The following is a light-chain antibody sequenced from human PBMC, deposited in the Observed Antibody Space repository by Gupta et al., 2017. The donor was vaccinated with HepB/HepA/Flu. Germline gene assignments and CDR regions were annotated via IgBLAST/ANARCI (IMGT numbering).Light chain of an antibody. J-gene: IGKJ1*01. Sequence: EMVMTQSPVTLSVSTGERATLSCRASQSVSSYLAWYQQKPGQAPRLLIYGASTRATGIPARFSGSGSGTEFTLTISSLQSEDFAVYYCQQYNNWPWTFGQGTKVEIK. CDR1: QSVSSY. CDR2: GAS. V-gene: IGKV3-15*01. CDR3: QQYNNWPWT.